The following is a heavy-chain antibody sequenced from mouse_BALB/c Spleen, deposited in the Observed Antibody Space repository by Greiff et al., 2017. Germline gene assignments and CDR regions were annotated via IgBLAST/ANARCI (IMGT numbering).Heavy chain of an antibody. D-gene: IGHD2-4*01. CDR1: GFNIKDTY. J-gene: IGHJ2*01. CDR2: IDPANGNT. CDR3: ANYYDYDVGY. Sequence: VQLQQSGAELVKPGASVKLSCTASGFNIKDTYMHWVKQRPEQGLEWIGRIDPANGNTKYDPKFQGKATITADTSSNTAYLQLSSLTSEDTAVYYCANYYDYDVGYWGQGTTLTVSS. V-gene: IGHV14-3*02.